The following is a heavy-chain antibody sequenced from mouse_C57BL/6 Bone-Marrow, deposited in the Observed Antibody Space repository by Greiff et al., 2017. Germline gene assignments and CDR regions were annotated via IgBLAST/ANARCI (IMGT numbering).Heavy chain of an antibody. Sequence: VQLVESGPGLVQPSQSLSITCTVSGFSLTSYGVHWVRQSPGKGLEWLGVIWRGGSTDYNAAFMSRLSITKDNSKSQVFFKMNSLQADDTAIYXCAKGGYYGSRWYFDVWGTGTTVTVSS. V-gene: IGHV2-5*01. CDR2: IWRGGST. J-gene: IGHJ1*03. CDR3: AKGGYYGSRWYFDV. D-gene: IGHD1-1*01. CDR1: GFSLTSYG.